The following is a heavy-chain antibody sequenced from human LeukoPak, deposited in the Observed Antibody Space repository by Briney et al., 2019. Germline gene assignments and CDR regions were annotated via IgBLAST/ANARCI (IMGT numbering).Heavy chain of an antibody. CDR2: ISGSGGST. CDR1: GFTFSSYA. J-gene: IGHJ4*02. D-gene: IGHD1-26*01. CDR3: AKSSTYSGSLIDY. Sequence: PGGSLRLSCAASGFTFSSYAMSWVRQAPGKGLEWVPSISGSGGSTYYADSVKGRFTISRDNSKNTLYLQVNSLRAEDTAVYYCAKSSTYSGSLIDYWGQGTLVSVSS. V-gene: IGHV3-23*01.